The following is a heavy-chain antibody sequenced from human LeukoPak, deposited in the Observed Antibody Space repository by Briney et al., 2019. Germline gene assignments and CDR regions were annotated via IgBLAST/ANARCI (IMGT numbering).Heavy chain of an antibody. CDR1: GLTVNNNY. J-gene: IGHJ4*02. D-gene: IGHD6-6*01. Sequence: PGGSLRLSCAASGLTVNNNYMNWVRQAPGKGLEWVSALYIGGNTYYADSVRGRFTIPRDNSKNTLYLQMNSLRAEDTAIYYCVRESPARHFDFDYWGQGALVTVSS. V-gene: IGHV3-53*01. CDR3: VRESPARHFDFDY. CDR2: LYIGGNT.